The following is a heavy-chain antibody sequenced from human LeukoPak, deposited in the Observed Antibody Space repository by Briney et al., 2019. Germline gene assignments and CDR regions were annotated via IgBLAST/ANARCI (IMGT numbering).Heavy chain of an antibody. CDR2: IYYSGST. CDR1: GGSISSYY. Sequence: SVTLSLTCTVSGGSISSYYWSWIRQPPGEGLEWIGYIYYSGSTNYNPSLKSRVTISVDTSKNQFSLKLSSVTAADTAVYYCARYQNSFDYWGQGTLVTVSS. J-gene: IGHJ4*02. V-gene: IGHV4-59*01. CDR3: ARYQNSFDY.